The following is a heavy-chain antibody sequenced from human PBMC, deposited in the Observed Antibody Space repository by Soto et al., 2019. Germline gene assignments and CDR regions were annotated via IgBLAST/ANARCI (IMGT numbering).Heavy chain of an antibody. CDR3: AKDAVSGDGIWLLDS. D-gene: IGHD4-17*01. J-gene: IGHJ4*02. CDR1: GFTFTNYA. CDR2: LLRSGSTT. V-gene: IGHV3-23*01. Sequence: VGSLRLSCAASGFTFTNYAMTWARQAPGKGLEWVSSLLRSGSTTYYADSVKGRFTISSDISANSLYLQMDSLRAEDTAVYYCAKDAVSGDGIWLLDSWGQGTVVTVSS.